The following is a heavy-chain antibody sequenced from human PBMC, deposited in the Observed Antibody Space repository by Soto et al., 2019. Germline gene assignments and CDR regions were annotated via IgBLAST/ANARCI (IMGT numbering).Heavy chain of an antibody. CDR1: GYTFTSYY. CDR2: INPSGGST. D-gene: IGHD3-22*01. J-gene: IGHJ4*02. Sequence: ASVKVSCKASGYTFTSYYMHWVRQAPGQGLEWMGIINPSGGSTSYAQKFQGRVTMTRDTSTSTVYMELSSLRSEDTAVYYCARERYHYDSSGHPAGFDYWGQGTLVTVSS. CDR3: ARERYHYDSSGHPAGFDY. V-gene: IGHV1-46*01.